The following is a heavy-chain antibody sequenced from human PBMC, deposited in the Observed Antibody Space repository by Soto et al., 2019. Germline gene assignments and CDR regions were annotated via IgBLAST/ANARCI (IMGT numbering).Heavy chain of an antibody. J-gene: IGHJ4*02. D-gene: IGHD3-9*01. Sequence: PGGSLRLSCAAFGFTLDKYTMGWVRQAPGKGLEWVAESFSSGGTQYADSVKGRFTISRDNSRNMVFLQMNGLRVEDTALYYCARDREPDGIWTLDSWGPGALVTVSS. CDR2: SFSSGGT. V-gene: IGHV3-53*01. CDR3: ARDREPDGIWTLDS. CDR1: GFTLDKYT.